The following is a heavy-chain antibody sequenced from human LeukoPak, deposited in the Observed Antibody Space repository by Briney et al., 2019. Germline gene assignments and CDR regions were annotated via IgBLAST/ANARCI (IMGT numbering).Heavy chain of an antibody. D-gene: IGHD3-22*01. Sequence: SQTLSLTCTVSGGSISSSSHYWGWIRQPPGKGLEWIGSIYYSGSTYYNPSLKSRVTISVDTSKNQFSLKLSSVTAADTAVYYCARDLDSSGYYRSDALDIWGQGTVVTVSS. CDR1: GGSISSSSHY. CDR3: ARDLDSSGYYRSDALDI. V-gene: IGHV4-39*07. CDR2: IYYSGST. J-gene: IGHJ3*02.